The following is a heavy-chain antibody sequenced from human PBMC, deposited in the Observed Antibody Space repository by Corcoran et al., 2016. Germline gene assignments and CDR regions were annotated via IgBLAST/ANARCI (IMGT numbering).Heavy chain of an antibody. CDR3: ARAPLRYRSSWYNWFDP. Sequence: QVQLQQWGAGLLKPSETLSLPCAVYGGSFSGYYWSWIRQPPGKGLEWIGEINHSGSTNYNPSLKSRVTISVDTSKNQFSLKLSSVTAADTAVYYCARAPLRYRSSWYNWFDPWGQGTLVTVSS. J-gene: IGHJ5*02. V-gene: IGHV4-34*01. CDR2: INHSGST. D-gene: IGHD6-13*01. CDR1: GGSFSGYY.